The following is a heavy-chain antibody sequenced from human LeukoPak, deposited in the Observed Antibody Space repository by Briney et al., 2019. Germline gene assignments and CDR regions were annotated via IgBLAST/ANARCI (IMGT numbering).Heavy chain of an antibody. CDR3: ARDSYDFWSGYKYYFDY. D-gene: IGHD3-3*01. V-gene: IGHV3-30*02. Sequence: GGSLRLSCAASGFTFSSYGMHWVRQAPGKGLEWVAFIRYDGSNKYYADSVKGRFTISRDNSKNTLYLQMNSLRAEDTAVYYCARDSYDFWSGYKYYFDYWGQGTLVTVSS. J-gene: IGHJ4*02. CDR2: IRYDGSNK. CDR1: GFTFSSYG.